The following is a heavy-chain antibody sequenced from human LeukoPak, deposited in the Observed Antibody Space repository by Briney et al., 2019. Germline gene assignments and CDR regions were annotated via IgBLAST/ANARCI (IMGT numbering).Heavy chain of an antibody. CDR2: ISAYNGNT. V-gene: IGHV1-18*01. D-gene: IGHD3-10*01. CDR1: GYTFTSYV. CDR3: ARALGGGSGSYSHSFDY. Sequence: ASVKVSCKASGYTFTSYVISWVRQAPGQGLEWMGWISAYNGNTNYAQKLQGRVTMTTDTSTSTAYMELRSLRSDDTAVYYCARALGGGSGSYSHSFDYWGQGTLVTVSS. J-gene: IGHJ4*02.